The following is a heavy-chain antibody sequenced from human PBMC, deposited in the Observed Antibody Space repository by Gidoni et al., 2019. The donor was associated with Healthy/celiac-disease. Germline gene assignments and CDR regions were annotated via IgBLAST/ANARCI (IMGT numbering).Heavy chain of an antibody. Sequence: QVQLVQSGAEVKKPGASVKVSCKASGYTFTSYYMHWVRQAPGQGLEWMGIINPSGGSTSYAQKLQGRVTMTRDTSTSTVYMELSSLRSEDTAVYYCARGIAVAGTHSPTPFDYWGQGTLVTVSS. CDR2: INPSGGST. CDR3: ARGIAVAGTHSPTPFDY. V-gene: IGHV1-46*04. D-gene: IGHD6-19*01. CDR1: GYTFTSYY. J-gene: IGHJ4*02.